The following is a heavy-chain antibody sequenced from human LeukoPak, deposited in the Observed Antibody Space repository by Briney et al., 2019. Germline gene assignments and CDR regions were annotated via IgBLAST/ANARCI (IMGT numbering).Heavy chain of an antibody. Sequence: LPGGSLRLSCAASGFTFNNYNMNWVRQAPGKGLEWVSFISFSTTTIYYADSVKGRFTISRDNAKNSLYLQMNGLRAEDTAVYYCARGVKSAIGKWNYVWFDPWGPGTLVTVSS. V-gene: IGHV3-48*01. CDR3: ARGVKSAIGKWNYVWFDP. CDR2: ISFSTTTI. D-gene: IGHD1-7*01. CDR1: GFTFNNYN. J-gene: IGHJ5*02.